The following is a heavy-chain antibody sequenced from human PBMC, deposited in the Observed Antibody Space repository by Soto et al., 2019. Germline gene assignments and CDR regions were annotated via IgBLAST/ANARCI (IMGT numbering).Heavy chain of an antibody. V-gene: IGHV4-31*03. Sequence: LSLTCTVSGGSISSGGYYWSWIRQHPGKGLEWIGYIYYSGSTYYNPSLKSRVTISVDTSKNQFSLKLSSVTAADTAVYYCARRPAVGGSCYFDYWGQGTLVTVSS. D-gene: IGHD2-15*01. CDR1: GGSISSGGYY. CDR2: IYYSGST. J-gene: IGHJ4*02. CDR3: ARRPAVGGSCYFDY.